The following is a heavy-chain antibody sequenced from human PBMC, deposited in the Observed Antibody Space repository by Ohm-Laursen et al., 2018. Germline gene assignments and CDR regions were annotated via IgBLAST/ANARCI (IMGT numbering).Heavy chain of an antibody. Sequence: ASVTASCTASGYTFTVYYMHWVRQAPGQWLEWMGWINPNSGGTNYAQKFQGRVTMTRDTSISTAYMELSRLRSDDTAVYYCARARALKTPFDYWGQGTLVTVSS. J-gene: IGHJ4*02. CDR3: ARARALKTPFDY. CDR2: INPNSGGT. CDR1: GYTFTVYY. D-gene: IGHD1-26*01. V-gene: IGHV1-2*02.